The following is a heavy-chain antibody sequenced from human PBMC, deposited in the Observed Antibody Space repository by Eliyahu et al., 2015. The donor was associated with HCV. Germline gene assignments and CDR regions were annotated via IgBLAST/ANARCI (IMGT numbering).Heavy chain of an antibody. V-gene: IGHV3-33*01. J-gene: IGHJ4*02. CDR3: ARDHLIAAAGFDY. D-gene: IGHD6-13*01. Sequence: QVQLVESGGGVVQPGRSLRLSCAASGFTFSSYGMHWVRQAPGKGLEWVAVIWYDGSNKYYADSVKGRFTISRDNSKNTLYLQMNSLRAEDTAVYYCARDHLIAAAGFDYWGQGTLVTVSS. CDR1: GFTFSSYG. CDR2: IWYDGSNK.